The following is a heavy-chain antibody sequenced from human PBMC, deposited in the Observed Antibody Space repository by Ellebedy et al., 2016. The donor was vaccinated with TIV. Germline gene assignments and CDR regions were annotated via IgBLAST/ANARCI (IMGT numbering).Heavy chain of an antibody. CDR3: ARGHLGTGYYLGVRYFDL. J-gene: IGHJ2*01. CDR2: INRGGNT. Sequence: MPSETLSLTCAVYSGALTGYYWNWIRQPPGKGLEWIGEINRGGNTNYNPSLKSRVTLSVDTSKNHLSLNLSSVTAADTAVYYRARGHLGTGYYLGVRYFDLWGRGTLVTISS. V-gene: IGHV4-34*01. CDR1: SGALTGYY. D-gene: IGHD1-26*01.